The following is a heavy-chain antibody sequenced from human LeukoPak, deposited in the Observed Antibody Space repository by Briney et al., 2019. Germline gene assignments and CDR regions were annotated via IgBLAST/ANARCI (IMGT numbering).Heavy chain of an antibody. CDR1: GFTFSSYW. Sequence: GGSLRLSCAASGFTFSSYWMHWVRQAPGKGLEWVSRIKSDGSTNYADSVKGRFTISRDNAKNTVSLQMNSLRAEDTGVYYCARAPSEIGGYYPEYFGHWGQGTLVTVSS. CDR2: IKSDGST. V-gene: IGHV3-74*01. J-gene: IGHJ1*01. CDR3: ARAPSEIGGYYPEYFGH. D-gene: IGHD3-22*01.